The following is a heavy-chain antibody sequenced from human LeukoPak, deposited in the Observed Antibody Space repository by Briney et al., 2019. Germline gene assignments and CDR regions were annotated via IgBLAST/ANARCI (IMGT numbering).Heavy chain of an antibody. CDR3: AKIRYSYGLD. D-gene: IGHD5-18*01. CDR1: GFTFSSYG. CDR2: ISYDGSNK. V-gene: IGHV3-30*18. J-gene: IGHJ4*02. Sequence: GGTLRLSCAASGFTFSSYGMHWVRQAPGKGLEWVAVISYDGSNKYYADSVKGRFTISRDNSKNTLYLQMNSLRAEDTAVYYCAKIRYSYGLDWGQGTLVTVSS.